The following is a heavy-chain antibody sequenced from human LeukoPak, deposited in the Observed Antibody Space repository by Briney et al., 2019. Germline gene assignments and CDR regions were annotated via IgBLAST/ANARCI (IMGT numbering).Heavy chain of an antibody. CDR1: GFTLSSNA. V-gene: IGHV3-23*01. CDR2: ISGRGSNT. CDR3: AKKAEDFGDSVTQH. J-gene: IGHJ1*01. D-gene: IGHD4-17*01. Sequence: GGSLRLSCAASGFTLSSNAMSWVRQAPGKGLEWVSVISGRGSNTYYADSVKGRFTISRDNSLNTLYLQMNSLRAEDTAVYYCAKKAEDFGDSVTQHWGQGTLVTVSS.